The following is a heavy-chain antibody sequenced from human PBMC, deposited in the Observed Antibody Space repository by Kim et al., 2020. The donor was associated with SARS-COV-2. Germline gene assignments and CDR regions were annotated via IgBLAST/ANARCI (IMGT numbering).Heavy chain of an antibody. V-gene: IGHV3-30-3*01. CDR3: ARSPLDSSSWYYYYYMDV. D-gene: IGHD6-13*01. Sequence: GGSLRLSCAASGFTFSSYAMHWVRQAPGKGLEWVAVISYDGSNKYYADSVKGRFTISRDNSKNTLYLQMNSLRAEDTAVYYCARSPLDSSSWYYYYYMDVWGKGTTVTVSS. J-gene: IGHJ6*03. CDR2: ISYDGSNK. CDR1: GFTFSSYA.